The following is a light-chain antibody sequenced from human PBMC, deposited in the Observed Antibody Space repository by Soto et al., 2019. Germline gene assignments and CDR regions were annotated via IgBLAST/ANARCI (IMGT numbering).Light chain of an antibody. CDR2: GNS. V-gene: IGLV1-40*01. CDR1: SSNIGANYD. CDR3: QSYDSSLSGPRV. J-gene: IGLJ1*01. Sequence: QSSLTQPPSVSGAPGQRVTSSCTGSSSNIGANYDVHWYQQLPGTAPKLLIYGNSNRPSGVPDRFSGSKSGTSASLAITGLRAEDEADYYCQSYDSSLSGPRVFGTGTKVTVL.